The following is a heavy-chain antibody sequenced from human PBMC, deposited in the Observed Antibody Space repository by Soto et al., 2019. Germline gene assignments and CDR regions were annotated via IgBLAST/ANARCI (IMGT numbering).Heavy chain of an antibody. CDR3: ARDRNVTYCGGDCYSEYFDY. Sequence: GGSLRLSCAASGFTFSYYYMSWIRQAPGKGLEWVSYISSSSSYTNYADSVKGRFTISRDNAKNSLYLQMNSLRAEDTAVYYCARDRNVTYCGGDCYSEYFDYWGQGTLVTVSS. D-gene: IGHD2-21*02. CDR1: GFTFSYYY. J-gene: IGHJ4*02. CDR2: ISSSSSYT. V-gene: IGHV3-11*06.